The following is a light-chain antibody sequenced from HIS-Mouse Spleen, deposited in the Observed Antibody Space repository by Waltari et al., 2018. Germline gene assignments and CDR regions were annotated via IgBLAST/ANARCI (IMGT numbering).Light chain of an antibody. V-gene: IGKV1-9*01. CDR1: QGIRSY. Sequence: DIQLTQSPSFLSASVGYRVTITCRASQGIRSYLPWYQQKPGKAPKLLIYAASTLQSGVPSRFSGSGSGTEFTLTISSLQPEDFATYYCQQLNSYPPTFGQGTKVEIK. CDR3: QQLNSYPPT. CDR2: AAS. J-gene: IGKJ1*01.